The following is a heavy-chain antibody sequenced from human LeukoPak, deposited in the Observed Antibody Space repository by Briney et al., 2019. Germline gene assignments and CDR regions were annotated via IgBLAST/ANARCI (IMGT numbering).Heavy chain of an antibody. V-gene: IGHV3-66*01. CDR2: IYGGGSI. J-gene: IGHJ4*02. CDR3: ARDSGWRFDY. Sequence: PWGSLRLSCAASGFTVSSNYMSWVRQAPGKGLEWVSVIYGGGSIYYTDSVKGRFTISRDNSKNTVHLQMNSLRAEDTAVYYCARDSGWRFDYWGQGTLVTVSS. D-gene: IGHD2-15*01. CDR1: GFTVSSNY.